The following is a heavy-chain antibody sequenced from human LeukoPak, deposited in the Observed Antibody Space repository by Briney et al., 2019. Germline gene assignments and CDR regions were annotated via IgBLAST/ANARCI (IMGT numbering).Heavy chain of an antibody. J-gene: IGHJ3*02. D-gene: IGHD3-22*01. CDR3: ARGDSSGYYSNAFDI. CDR2: IYYSGST. Sequence: SETLSLTCTVSGGSISSSSYYWGWIRQPPGKGLEWIGSIYYSGSTYYNPSLKSRVTISVDTSKNQFSLKLSSVTAADTAVYYCARGDSSGYYSNAFDIWGQGTMVTVSS. V-gene: IGHV4-39*07. CDR1: GGSISSSSYY.